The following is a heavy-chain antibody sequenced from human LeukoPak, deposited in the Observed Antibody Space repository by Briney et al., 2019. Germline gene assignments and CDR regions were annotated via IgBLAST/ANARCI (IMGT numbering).Heavy chain of an antibody. J-gene: IGHJ4*02. CDR2: ISSSSSFI. CDR1: GLTFSTHC. D-gene: IGHD5-24*01. Sequence: GASQRPSCPAAGLTFSTHCMNWVRQHAGKGLDLVSSISSSSSFIYYADSLKCRFTISRDNADNSLYREMNSLRAEDTALYYCASGKMAAPDYWGQGTLVTVSS. CDR3: ASGKMAAPDY. V-gene: IGHV3-21*01.